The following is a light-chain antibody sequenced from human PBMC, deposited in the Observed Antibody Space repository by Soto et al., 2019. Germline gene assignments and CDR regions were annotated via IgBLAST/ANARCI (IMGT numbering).Light chain of an antibody. J-gene: IGLJ7*01. Sequence: QSALTQPASVSGSPGQSITISCTGTTSDIGNYKYVSWYQQHPGTAPKLLIYEVSNRPSGVSYRFSGSKSGNTASLTISGLQTEDEADYYCSSYGSTTVMFGGGTQLTVL. V-gene: IGLV2-14*01. CDR1: TSDIGNYKY. CDR3: SSYGSTTVM. CDR2: EVS.